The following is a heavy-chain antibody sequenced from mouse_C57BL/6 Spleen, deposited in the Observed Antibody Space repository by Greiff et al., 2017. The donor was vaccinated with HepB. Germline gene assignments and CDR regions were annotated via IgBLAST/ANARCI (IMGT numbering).Heavy chain of an antibody. CDR1: GYTFTSYW. Sequence: QVQLQQPGAELVRPGSSVKLSCKASGYTFTSYWMHWVKQRPIQGLEWIGNIDPSDSETHYNQKFKDKATLTVDKSSSTAYMQLSSLTSEDSAVYYCARWYGYDVGYAMDYWGQGTSVTVSS. CDR3: ARWYGYDVGYAMDY. CDR2: IDPSDSET. D-gene: IGHD2-2*01. V-gene: IGHV1-52*01. J-gene: IGHJ4*01.